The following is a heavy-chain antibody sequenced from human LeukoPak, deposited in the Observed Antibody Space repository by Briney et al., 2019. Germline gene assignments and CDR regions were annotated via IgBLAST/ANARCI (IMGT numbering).Heavy chain of an antibody. V-gene: IGHV4-4*07. Sequence: SETLSLTCSVSDGSMKSYHWSWIRQPAGRGLEWIGRIYTSGSTDYNPSLMSRVTMSVDTSKNQFSLRLRSMTAADTAVYYCARHGERRADSSGFIDYWGQGTLVTVSS. CDR3: ARHGERRADSSGFIDY. CDR1: DGSMKSYH. D-gene: IGHD3-22*01. J-gene: IGHJ4*02. CDR2: IYTSGST.